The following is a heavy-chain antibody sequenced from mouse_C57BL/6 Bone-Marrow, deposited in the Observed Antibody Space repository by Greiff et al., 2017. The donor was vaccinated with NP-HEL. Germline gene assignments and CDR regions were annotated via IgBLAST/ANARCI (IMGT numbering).Heavy chain of an antibody. CDR1: GFNIKDAY. Sequence: VQLQQSGAELVRPGASVKLSCTVSGFNIKDAYMHWVKQRPEQGLEWIGWIDPENGDTEYASKFQGQATITADTSSNTAYLQLSSLTSEDTAVYYCTTGGSSPYAMDYWGQGTSVTVSS. CDR3: TTGGSSPYAMDY. D-gene: IGHD1-1*01. CDR2: IDPENGDT. J-gene: IGHJ4*01. V-gene: IGHV14-4*01.